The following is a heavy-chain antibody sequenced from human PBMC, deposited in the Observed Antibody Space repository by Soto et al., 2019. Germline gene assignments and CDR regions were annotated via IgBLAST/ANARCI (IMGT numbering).Heavy chain of an antibody. CDR3: AKDLSNYDFWSGYYGRTEYFQH. D-gene: IGHD3-3*01. Sequence: GGSLRLSCAASGFTFSSYGMHWVRQAPGKGLEWVAVISYDGSNKYYADSVKGRFTIARDTSKNTLYLQMNSLRAEDTAVYYGAKDLSNYDFWSGYYGRTEYFQHWGQGTLVTVSS. CDR1: GFTFSSYG. V-gene: IGHV3-30*18. CDR2: ISYDGSNK. J-gene: IGHJ1*01.